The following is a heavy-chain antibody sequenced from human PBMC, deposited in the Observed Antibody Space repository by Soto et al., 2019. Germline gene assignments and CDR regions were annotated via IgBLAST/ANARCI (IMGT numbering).Heavy chain of an antibody. D-gene: IGHD6-13*01. Sequence: QVQLQQWGAGLLKPSETLSLTCAVYGGSFSGYYWSWIRQPPGKGLEWIGEINHSGSTNYNPSLMSRVTISVDTSKNQFSLKLSSVTAADTAVYYCAYSRSWIRSWFDPWGQGTLVTVSS. CDR1: GGSFSGYY. CDR3: AYSRSWIRSWFDP. V-gene: IGHV4-34*01. J-gene: IGHJ5*02. CDR2: INHSGST.